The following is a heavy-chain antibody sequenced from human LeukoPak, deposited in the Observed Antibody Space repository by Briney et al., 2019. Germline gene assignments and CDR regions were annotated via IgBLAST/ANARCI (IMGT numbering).Heavy chain of an antibody. J-gene: IGHJ4*02. Sequence: QPGGSLRLSCAASGFTFSNNAMTWVRQAPGEGLEWVSTITGSGDSTYYADSVKGRFTISRDYSKNTVFLQLNNLRAEDTAMYYCAKGPQLYSGYHPDYWGQGTLVTVSS. V-gene: IGHV3-23*01. CDR3: AKGPQLYSGYHPDY. D-gene: IGHD3-22*01. CDR1: GFTFSNNA. CDR2: ITGSGDST.